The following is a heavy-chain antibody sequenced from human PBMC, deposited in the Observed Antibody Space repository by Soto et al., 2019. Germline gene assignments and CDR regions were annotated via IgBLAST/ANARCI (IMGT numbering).Heavy chain of an antibody. CDR3: ARDIAAAGTRLDY. V-gene: IGHV1-18*01. Sequence: ASVKVSCKASGCTFSSYAISWVRQAPGQGLEWMGWISAYNGNTNYAQKLQGRVTMTTDTSTSTAYMELRNLRSDDTAVYYCARDIAAAGTRLDYWGQGTLVTVSS. J-gene: IGHJ4*02. CDR2: ISAYNGNT. D-gene: IGHD6-13*01. CDR1: GCTFSSYA.